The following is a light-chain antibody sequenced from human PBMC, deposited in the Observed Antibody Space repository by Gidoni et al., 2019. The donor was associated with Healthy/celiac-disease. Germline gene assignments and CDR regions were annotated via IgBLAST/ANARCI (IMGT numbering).Light chain of an antibody. J-gene: IGLJ2*01. Sequence: QSALTQPASVSGSPGQSITLSCTGTSSDVGGYNYVSWYQQHPGKAPKLMIYEVSNRPSGVSNRFSGSKSCNTASLTISGLQAEDEADYYCSSYTSSSTLVFGGGTKLTVL. V-gene: IGLV2-14*01. CDR1: SSDVGGYNY. CDR2: EVS. CDR3: SSYTSSSTLV.